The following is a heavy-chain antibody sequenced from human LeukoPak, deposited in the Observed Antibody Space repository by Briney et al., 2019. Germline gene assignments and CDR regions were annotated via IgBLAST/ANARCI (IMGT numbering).Heavy chain of an antibody. Sequence: GESLQISCKGSGYIFTTYWIGWVRQMPGKGLEWMGIIYPSDSETRYSPSFQGQATISADKSISTAYLQWSGLKASDTAMYYCARHYSYGYFYYFDYWGQGTLVTVSS. J-gene: IGHJ4*02. CDR3: ARHYSYGYFYYFDY. CDR1: GYIFTTYW. V-gene: IGHV5-51*01. D-gene: IGHD5-18*01. CDR2: IYPSDSET.